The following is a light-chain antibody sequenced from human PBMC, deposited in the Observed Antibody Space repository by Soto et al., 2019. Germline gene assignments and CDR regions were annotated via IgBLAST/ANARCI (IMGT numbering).Light chain of an antibody. CDR1: QSISSY. J-gene: IGKJ4*01. CDR2: AAS. V-gene: IGKV1-39*01. Sequence: DIQMTQSPSSLSASVGDRVTITCRASQSISSYLNWYQQKPGKAPDLLIYAASNLQSGVPSRFSGSGSGTDFTLTISSLQPEDFATYYCQQSYSDMLTFGGGTKVDIK. CDR3: QQSYSDMLT.